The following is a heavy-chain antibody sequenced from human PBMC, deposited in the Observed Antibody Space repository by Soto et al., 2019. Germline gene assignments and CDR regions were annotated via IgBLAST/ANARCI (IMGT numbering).Heavy chain of an antibody. Sequence: ETLTLTCTVSGFSLSDADVGVAWIRQPPGKALEWLAHILSNDEEVFSSSLRTRLTISKDTSRSQVVLTMSNMEPVDTATYYCARIRGYCSGGSCYFYYFAMDVWGQGTTVTVSS. CDR2: ILSNDEE. CDR3: ARIRGYCSGGSCYFYYFAMDV. J-gene: IGHJ6*02. D-gene: IGHD2-15*01. CDR1: GFSLSDADVG. V-gene: IGHV2-26*01.